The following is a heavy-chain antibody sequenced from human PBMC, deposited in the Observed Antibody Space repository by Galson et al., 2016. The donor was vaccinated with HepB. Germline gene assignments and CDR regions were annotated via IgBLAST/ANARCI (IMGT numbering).Heavy chain of an antibody. Sequence: SLRLSCAASGFTFKNYGMHWVRQAPGKGLEWVSVISYDGSNKYYADSVKGRFTISRDNSKNTLSLQMNSLRAEDTAVYYCVQGSTAPAVWGKGTTVTVSS. V-gene: IGHV3-30*18. D-gene: IGHD1-26*01. CDR2: ISYDGSNK. CDR3: VQGSTAPAV. J-gene: IGHJ6*04. CDR1: GFTFKNYG.